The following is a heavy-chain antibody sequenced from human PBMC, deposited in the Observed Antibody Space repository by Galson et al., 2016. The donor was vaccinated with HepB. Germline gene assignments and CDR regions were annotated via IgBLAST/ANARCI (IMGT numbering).Heavy chain of an antibody. CDR2: INPSGGDT. D-gene: IGHD2-2*02. J-gene: IGHJ4*02. V-gene: IGHV1-46*01. Sequence: SVKVSCKASGYTFTDYGISWVRQTPGQGLEWMGIINPSGGDTTYAPKFQDRVTMTRDTSTSTVYINLSSLRSDDTAVYYCVSSLDQLLYDYWGQGTLVTVSS. CDR3: VSSLDQLLYDY. CDR1: GYTFTDYG.